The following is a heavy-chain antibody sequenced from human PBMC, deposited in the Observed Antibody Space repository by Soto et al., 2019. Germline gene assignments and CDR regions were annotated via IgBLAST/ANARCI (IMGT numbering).Heavy chain of an antibody. CDR1: GFKFDDYM. CDR2: ISWDGGSI. CDR3: AKEGNGGSSLDS. Sequence: PGGSLRLSCEASGFKFDDYMMHWVRQVPGKGLEWISLISWDGGSIDYADSIKGRFTVSRDNSKMSLYLHMDSLTSDDTAFYFCAKEGNGGSSLDSWGQGTLVTVS. D-gene: IGHD2-15*01. J-gene: IGHJ5*01. V-gene: IGHV3-43*01.